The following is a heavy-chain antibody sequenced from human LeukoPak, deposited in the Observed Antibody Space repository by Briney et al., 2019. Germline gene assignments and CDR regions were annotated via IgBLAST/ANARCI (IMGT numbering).Heavy chain of an antibody. V-gene: IGHV4-61*01. CDR3: ARDVEAAAGPNFDY. CDR1: GGSISSSSYY. CDR2: IYYSGST. J-gene: IGHJ4*02. D-gene: IGHD6-13*01. Sequence: SETLSLTCTVSGGSISSSSYYWGWIRQPPGKGLEWIGYIYYSGSTNYNPSLKSRVTISVDTSKNQFSLKLSSVTAADTAVYYCARDVEAAAGPNFDYWGQGTLVTVSS.